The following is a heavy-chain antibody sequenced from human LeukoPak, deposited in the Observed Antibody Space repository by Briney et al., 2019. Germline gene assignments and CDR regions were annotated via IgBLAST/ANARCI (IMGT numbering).Heavy chain of an antibody. CDR3: ARVSRCSSTSCYYYYYYYMDV. CDR2: INAGNGNT. D-gene: IGHD2-2*01. Sequence: ASVKVSCKASGYTFTSYAMHWVRQAPGQRLEWMGWINAGNGNTKYSQKFQGRVTITRDTSASTAYMELSSLRSEDTAVYYCARVSRCSSTSCYYYYYYYMDVWGKGTTVTVSS. J-gene: IGHJ6*03. V-gene: IGHV1-3*01. CDR1: GYTFTSYA.